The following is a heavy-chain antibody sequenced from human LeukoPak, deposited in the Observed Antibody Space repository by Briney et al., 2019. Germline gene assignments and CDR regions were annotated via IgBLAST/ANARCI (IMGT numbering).Heavy chain of an antibody. D-gene: IGHD6-19*01. CDR3: TRAVAGHPD. V-gene: IGHV4-34*01. CDR2: INHSGYT. CDR1: GVPFSNYY. Sequence: SETLSLTCAVSGVPFSNYYWSWVRQSPRQGLEWIGEINHSGYTNYNPSLKSRVPMSIDTSKNQFSLRLTSVTVADAGVYYCTRAVAGHPDWGQGTLATVSS. J-gene: IGHJ4*02.